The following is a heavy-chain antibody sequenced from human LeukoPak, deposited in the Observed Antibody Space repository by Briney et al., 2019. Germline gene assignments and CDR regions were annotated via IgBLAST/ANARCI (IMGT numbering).Heavy chain of an antibody. V-gene: IGHV3-21*01. CDR2: ISSSSSYI. CDR3: ASPTQIAAAGTGAFDI. CDR1: GFTFSIYS. Sequence: GGSLRLSCAASGFTFSIYSMNWVRQAPGKGLEWVSSISSSSSYIYYTDSVKGRFTISRDNAKNSLYLQMNSLRAEDTAVYYCASPTQIAAAGTGAFDIWGQGTMVSVSS. D-gene: IGHD6-13*01. J-gene: IGHJ3*02.